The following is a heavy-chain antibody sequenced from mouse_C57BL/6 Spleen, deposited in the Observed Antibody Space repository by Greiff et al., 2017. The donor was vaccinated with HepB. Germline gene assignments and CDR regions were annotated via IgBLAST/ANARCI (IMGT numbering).Heavy chain of an antibody. J-gene: IGHJ2*01. CDR2: IYPGDGDT. CDR1: GYAFSSSW. V-gene: IGHV1-82*01. CDR3: ARGYGNGVDY. Sequence: QVQLQQSGPELVKPGASVKISCKASGYAFSSSWMNWVKQRPGKGLEWIGRIYPGDGDTNYNGKFKGKATLTADKSSSTAYMQLSSLTSEDSAVYFCARGYGNGVDYWGQGTTLTVSS. D-gene: IGHD2-10*02.